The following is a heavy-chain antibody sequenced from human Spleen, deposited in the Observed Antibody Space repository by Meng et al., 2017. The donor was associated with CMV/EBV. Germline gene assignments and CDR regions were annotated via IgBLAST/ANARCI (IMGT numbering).Heavy chain of an antibody. V-gene: IGHV3-7*01. CDR2: IKEDATTT. CDR3: ARWVLYSGYYSIDY. J-gene: IGHJ4*02. D-gene: IGHD5-12*01. CDR1: GFTFSGYW. Sequence: GGSLRLSCAASGFTFSGYWMTWVRQAPGKGLEWVASIKEDATTTYYVDSVRGRLTISRDNAKSSLYLQMNSLRAEDTAVYYCARWVLYSGYYSIDYWGQGTLVTVSS.